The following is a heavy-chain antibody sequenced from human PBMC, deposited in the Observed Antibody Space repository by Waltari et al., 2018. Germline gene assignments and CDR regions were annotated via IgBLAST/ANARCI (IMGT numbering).Heavy chain of an antibody. J-gene: IGHJ4*02. CDR2: IYYSGST. Sequence: QVQLQESGPGLVKPSQTLSLTCTVSGGSISSGGYYWSWIRQHPGQDLEWIGYIYYSGSTYYNPSLKSLVTISVDTSKNQFSLKLSSVTAADTAVYYCARSISSYDFWSGYSAGGFDYWGQGTLVTVSS. CDR1: GGSISSGGYY. CDR3: ARSISSYDFWSGYSAGGFDY. V-gene: IGHV4-31*01. D-gene: IGHD3-3*01.